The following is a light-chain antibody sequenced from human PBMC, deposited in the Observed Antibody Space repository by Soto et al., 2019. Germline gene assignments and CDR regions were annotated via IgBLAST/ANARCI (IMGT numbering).Light chain of an antibody. CDR3: GTWDSSLGAYV. CDR2: ENN. J-gene: IGLJ1*01. Sequence: QSVLTQPASVSAAPGQKVTISCSGSSSNVGNNYVSWYQQLPGTAPKLLIYENNKRPSGSPDRFSGSKSGTSATLGITGLQTGDEADYYCGTWDSSLGAYVFGTGTKVTVL. CDR1: SSNVGNNY. V-gene: IGLV1-51*02.